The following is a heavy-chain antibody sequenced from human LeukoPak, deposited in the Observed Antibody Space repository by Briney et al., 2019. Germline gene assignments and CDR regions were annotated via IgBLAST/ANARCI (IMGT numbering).Heavy chain of an antibody. CDR3: AKSGYSRFDY. J-gene: IGHJ4*02. CDR1: GFTFSSYG. Sequence: GGSLRLSCAGSGFTFSSYGMSWVRQAPGKGLEWVSSISGSGSGGSTYYADSVKGRFTISRDNSKNTLCLQMNSLRAEDTAVYYCAKSGYSRFDYWGQGTLVTVSS. CDR2: ISGSGSGGST. D-gene: IGHD5-24*01. V-gene: IGHV3-23*01.